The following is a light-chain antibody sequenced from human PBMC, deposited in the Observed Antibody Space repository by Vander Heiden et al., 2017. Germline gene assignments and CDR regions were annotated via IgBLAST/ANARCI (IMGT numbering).Light chain of an antibody. V-gene: IGLV2-14*03. CDR1: SSDVGCYNY. CDR2: DVN. J-gene: IGLJ2*01. Sequence: QSALTQPASVSGSRGQSITISRTGTSSDVGCYNYVSWYQPPPGNAPKLMIYDVNNRPSGVSNRFSGSKSGNTASLTISGLQAEDEADYYCSSYTSSSTLVFGGGTKLTVL. CDR3: SSYTSSSTLV.